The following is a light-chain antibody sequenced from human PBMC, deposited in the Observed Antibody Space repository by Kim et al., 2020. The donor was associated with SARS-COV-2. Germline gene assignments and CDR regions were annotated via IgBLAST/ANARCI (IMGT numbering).Light chain of an antibody. CDR2: RNN. CDR3: SAWDSILSGII. V-gene: IGLV10-54*04. CDR1: SNDVGNEG. J-gene: IGLJ2*01. Sequence: QTATLACTGNSNDVGNEGAAWLQQHRGHPPKLLSFRNNNRPSGISERFSASRSGNTASLTISGLQPEDEADYYCSAWDSILSGIIFGGGTQLTVL.